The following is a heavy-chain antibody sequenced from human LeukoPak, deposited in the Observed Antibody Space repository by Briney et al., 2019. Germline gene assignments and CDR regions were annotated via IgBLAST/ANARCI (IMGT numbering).Heavy chain of an antibody. CDR2: IYYSGST. Sequence: SETLSLTCTVSGGSISSGGYYWSWIRQHPGEGLEWIGYIYYSGSTYYNPSLRSPVTISIDTSKNQFSLKLSSVTAADTAVYYCARGQAGIAAAGWAFDIWGQGTMVTVSS. J-gene: IGHJ3*02. D-gene: IGHD6-13*01. CDR3: ARGQAGIAAAGWAFDI. V-gene: IGHV4-31*01. CDR1: GGSISSGGYY.